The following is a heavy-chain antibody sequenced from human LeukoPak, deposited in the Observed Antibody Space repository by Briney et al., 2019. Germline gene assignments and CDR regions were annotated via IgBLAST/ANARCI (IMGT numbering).Heavy chain of an antibody. CDR3: AGGGAMVRGVKPLDY. V-gene: IGHV4-59*01. CDR1: GGSISSYY. CDR2: IYYSGST. Sequence: PSETLSLTCTVSGGSISSYYWSWIRQPPGKGLEWLGYIYYSGSTNYNPSLKSRVTISVDTSKNQFSLKLSSVTAADTAVYYCAGGGAMVRGVKPLDYWGQGTLVTVSS. J-gene: IGHJ4*02. D-gene: IGHD3-10*01.